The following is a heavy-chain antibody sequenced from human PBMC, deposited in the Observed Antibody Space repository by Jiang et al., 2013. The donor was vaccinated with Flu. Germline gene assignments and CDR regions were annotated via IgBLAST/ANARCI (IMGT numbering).Heavy chain of an antibody. CDR2: IFYSGGT. CDR3: ARVGPENCSTTSCSMVYFDF. D-gene: IGHD2-2*01. Sequence: SGLVKPSQTLSLTCTVSGGSLSSGAYSWSWIRQPPGKGLEWIGYIFYSGGTYYNPSLKSRVTISVDRSKNQFSLNLNSVTGADTAVYYCARVGPENCSTTSCSMVYFDFWGQGALVTVSS. J-gene: IGHJ4*02. V-gene: IGHV4-30-2*01. CDR1: GGSLSSGAYS.